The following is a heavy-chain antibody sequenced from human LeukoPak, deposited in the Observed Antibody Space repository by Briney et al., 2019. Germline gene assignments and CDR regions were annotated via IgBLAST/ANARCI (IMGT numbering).Heavy chain of an antibody. Sequence: KPSETLSLTCAVYGGSFSGYYWSWIRQPPGKGLEWIGEINHSGSTNYNPSLKSRVTISVDTSKNQFSLKLSSVTAADTAVYYCARGRGQYYDFWSGYTNNWFDPWGQGTLVTVSS. CDR3: ARGRGQYYDFWSGYTNNWFDP. D-gene: IGHD3-3*01. J-gene: IGHJ5*02. CDR1: GGSFSGYY. CDR2: INHSGST. V-gene: IGHV4-34*01.